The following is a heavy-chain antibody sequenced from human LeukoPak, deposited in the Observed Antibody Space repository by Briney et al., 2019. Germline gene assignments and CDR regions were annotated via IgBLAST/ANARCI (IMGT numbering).Heavy chain of an antibody. Sequence: ASVKVSCKASGYTFTSYYMHWVRQAPGQGLEWMGIINPSGGSTSYAQKFQGRVTMTRDMSTSTVYMELSSLRSEDTAVYYCAREAGITMIEEPPPYGQRAGSNWFDPWGQGTLVTVSS. CDR3: AREAGITMIEEPPPYGQRAGSNWFDP. J-gene: IGHJ5*02. D-gene: IGHD3-22*01. CDR2: INPSGGST. CDR1: GYTFTSYY. V-gene: IGHV1-46*01.